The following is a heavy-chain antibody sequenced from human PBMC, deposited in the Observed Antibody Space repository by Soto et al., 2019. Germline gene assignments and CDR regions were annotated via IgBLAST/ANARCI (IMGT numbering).Heavy chain of an antibody. Sequence: VQLVESGGGLVQPGGSLRLSCAASGFTFGSYSMNWVRQAPGKGLEWVSYIDILSTTIYYADSVKGRFTISRDNAKISLYMQVNSLRAEDTAVYYCARSVGTIFGVVITRFDYWGQGTLVTVSS. V-gene: IGHV3-48*01. CDR3: ARSVGTIFGVVITRFDY. J-gene: IGHJ4*02. CDR1: GFTFGSYS. D-gene: IGHD3-3*01. CDR2: IDILSTTI.